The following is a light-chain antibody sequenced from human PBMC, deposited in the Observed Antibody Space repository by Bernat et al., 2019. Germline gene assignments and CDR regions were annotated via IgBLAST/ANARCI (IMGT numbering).Light chain of an antibody. CDR2: KVS. CDR1: QSLVFSDGNIY. Sequence: DVVMTQSPLSLPVTLGQPASISCRSSQSLVFSDGNIYLDWFHQRPGQSPRRLVYKVSNRDSAVPDRFSGSGSGTDFTLKISRVEAEDVGVSYCMQGTHWPPPFGQGTKLQIK. CDR3: MQGTHWPPP. J-gene: IGKJ2*01. V-gene: IGKV2-30*01.